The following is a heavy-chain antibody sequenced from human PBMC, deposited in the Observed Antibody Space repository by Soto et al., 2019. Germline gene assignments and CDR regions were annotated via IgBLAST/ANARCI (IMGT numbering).Heavy chain of an antibody. J-gene: IGHJ4*02. CDR1: GFSFSSYW. CDR3: ASLSEPFGF. Sequence: PGGSVRLSXVASGFSFSSYWMHWLRQAPGRELVWVSEIDTDWNSRNYGDSVKGRFTISRDNAMNTHYLQMNSLPAQDTAVYVCASLSEPFGFWGRGTLGTVSS. CDR2: IDTDWNSR. V-gene: IGHV3-74*01.